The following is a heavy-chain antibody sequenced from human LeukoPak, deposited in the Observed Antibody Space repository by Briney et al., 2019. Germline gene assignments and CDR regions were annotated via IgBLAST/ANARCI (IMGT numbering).Heavy chain of an antibody. Sequence: GGSLRLSCSASGFTFSSHSMNWVRQAPGKGLEWVSFIRSKAYGGTTDYAASVKGRFTISRDDSKSIAYLQMNSLKTEDTAVYYCTRDSAAMILHGMDVWGQGTTVTVSS. J-gene: IGHJ6*02. D-gene: IGHD3-16*01. V-gene: IGHV3-49*04. CDR2: IRSKAYGGTT. CDR1: GFTFSSHS. CDR3: TRDSAAMILHGMDV.